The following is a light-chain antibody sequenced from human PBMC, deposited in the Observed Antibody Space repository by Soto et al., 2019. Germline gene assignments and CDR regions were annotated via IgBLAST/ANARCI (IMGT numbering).Light chain of an antibody. CDR3: SSYTSSSPWV. Sequence: QSVLTQPASVSGSPGQSITISCTGTSSDVGDYNYVSWYQQHPGKAPKLMIYGVTNRPSGVSNRFSGSKSGNTASLTISGLQAEDEADYYCSSYTSSSPWVFGGGTKLTVL. CDR1: SSDVGDYNY. V-gene: IGLV2-14*01. CDR2: GVT. J-gene: IGLJ3*02.